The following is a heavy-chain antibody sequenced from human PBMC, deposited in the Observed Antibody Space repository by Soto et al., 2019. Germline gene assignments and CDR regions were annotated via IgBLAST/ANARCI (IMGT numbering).Heavy chain of an antibody. CDR1: GGSFSGYY. V-gene: IGHV4-34*01. CDR2: INHSGST. D-gene: IGHD1-1*01. CDR3: AKTLSNNQTPNWFDP. Sequence: SETLSLTCAVYGGSFSGYYWSWIRQPPGKGLEWIGEINHSGSTNYNPSLKSRVTTSVDASKNQFSLKLSSVTAADTAVYYCAKTLSNNQTPNWFDPWGQGTLVTVAS. J-gene: IGHJ5*02.